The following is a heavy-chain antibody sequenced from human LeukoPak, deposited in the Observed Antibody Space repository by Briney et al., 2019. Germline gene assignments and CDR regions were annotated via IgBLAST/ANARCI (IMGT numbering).Heavy chain of an antibody. Sequence: PGGSLRLSCAASGFPFYSYGLHWVRQAPGKGLEWVAFLSYDGSIKYYADSAKGRFTISRDNAKNSLFLQMNSLRAEDTAVYYCARDFGCSGGNCYTDYWGQGTLVTVSS. J-gene: IGHJ4*02. CDR1: GFPFYSYG. D-gene: IGHD2-15*01. V-gene: IGHV3-30*03. CDR2: LSYDGSIK. CDR3: ARDFGCSGGNCYTDY.